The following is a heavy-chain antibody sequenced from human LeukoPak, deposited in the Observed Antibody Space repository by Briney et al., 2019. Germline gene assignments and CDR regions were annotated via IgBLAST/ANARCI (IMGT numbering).Heavy chain of an antibody. CDR2: IYYSGST. V-gene: IGHV4-59*12. CDR3: ARAPYSNYGIDY. CDR1: GGSISSYY. J-gene: IGHJ4*02. D-gene: IGHD4-11*01. Sequence: QASETLSLTCTVSGGSISSYYWSWIRQPPGKGLEWIGYIYYSGSTNYNPSLKSRVTISVDTSKNQFSLKLSSVTAADTAVYYCARAPYSNYGIDYWGQGTLVTVSS.